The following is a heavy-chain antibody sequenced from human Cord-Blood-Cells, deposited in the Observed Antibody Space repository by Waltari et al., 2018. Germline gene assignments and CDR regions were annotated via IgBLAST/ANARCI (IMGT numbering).Heavy chain of an antibody. V-gene: IGHV1-69*02. D-gene: IGHD3-10*01. CDR2: IIPILGIA. CDR3: ASSSMVQGVINWFDP. J-gene: IGHJ5*02. Sequence: QVQLVQSGAAVKKPGSSVKVSCKASGGTFSSYTLSWVRQAPGQGLEWMGRIIPILGIANYAQKFQGRVTITADKSTSTAYMELSSLRSEDTAVYYCASSSMVQGVINWFDPWGQGTLVTVSS. CDR1: GGTFSSYT.